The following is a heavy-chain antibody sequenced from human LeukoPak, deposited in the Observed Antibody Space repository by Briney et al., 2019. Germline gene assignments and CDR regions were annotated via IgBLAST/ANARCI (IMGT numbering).Heavy chain of an antibody. CDR2: IYYDGST. CDR1: GGSITSSSFY. CDR3: ARQGAGYNWFDP. V-gene: IGHV4-39*01. J-gene: IGHJ5*02. Sequence: PSETLSLTCTVSGGSITSSSFYGGWIRQPPGKGLEWIGSIYYDGSTYYNPSLKSRVTISVDTSKTQFSLKLSSVTAADTAVYYCARQGAGYNWFDPWGQGTLVTVSS.